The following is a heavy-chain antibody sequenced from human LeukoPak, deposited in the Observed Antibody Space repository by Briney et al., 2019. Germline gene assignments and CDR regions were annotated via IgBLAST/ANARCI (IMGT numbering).Heavy chain of an antibody. CDR3: ATSEAYDFLNLFDY. Sequence: ASVKVSCKVSGYTLTELSMHWVRQAPGKGLEWMGGFDPEDGETIYAQKFQGRVTMTEDTSTDTAYMELSSLRSEDTAVYYCATSEAYDFLNLFDYWGQGTLVTVSS. J-gene: IGHJ4*02. CDR1: GYTLTELS. V-gene: IGHV1-24*01. CDR2: FDPEDGET. D-gene: IGHD3-3*01.